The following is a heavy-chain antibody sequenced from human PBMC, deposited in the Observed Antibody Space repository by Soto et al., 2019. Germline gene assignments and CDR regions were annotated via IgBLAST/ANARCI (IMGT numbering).Heavy chain of an antibody. Sequence: GASVKVSFKASGGTFSRYAISWLRQAPGQGLEWMGGIIPIFGTANYAQKFQGRVTITTDESTSTAYMELSSLRSEDTAVYYCASFNRLGYFDYWGQGTLVTVSS. CDR1: GGTFSRYA. CDR3: ASFNRLGYFDY. CDR2: IIPIFGTA. V-gene: IGHV1-69*05. J-gene: IGHJ4*02.